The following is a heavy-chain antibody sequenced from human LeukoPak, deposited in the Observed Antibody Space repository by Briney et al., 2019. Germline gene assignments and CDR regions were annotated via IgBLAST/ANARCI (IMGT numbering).Heavy chain of an antibody. V-gene: IGHV5-51*01. CDR2: IYPGDSDT. Sequence: GESLKISCKGSGYRFTSHWIGWVRQMPGKGLEWMGIIYPGDSDTRYSPSFQGQVTISADKSISTAYLQWSSLKASDTAMYYCAREYCDGDCYSAPFDYWAREPWSPSPQ. J-gene: IGHJ4*02. D-gene: IGHD2-21*02. CDR3: AREYCDGDCYSAPFDY. CDR1: GYRFTSHW.